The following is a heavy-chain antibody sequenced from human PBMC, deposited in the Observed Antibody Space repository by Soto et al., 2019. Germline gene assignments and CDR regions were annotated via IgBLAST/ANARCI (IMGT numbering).Heavy chain of an antibody. Sequence: QVQLQESGPGLVKPSETLSLSCTVSNGSISNYYGSWIRQPPGKGMEWIGYVHHSWGSFYNPSLQSRVATSLATSKSQFSLKLTSVTATATAVYYCARQGFGALHGLVDVWGQGITVTVSS. V-gene: IGHV4-59*08. CDR1: NGSISNYY. J-gene: IGHJ6*02. D-gene: IGHD3-10*01. CDR3: ARQGFGALHGLVDV. CDR2: VHHSWGS.